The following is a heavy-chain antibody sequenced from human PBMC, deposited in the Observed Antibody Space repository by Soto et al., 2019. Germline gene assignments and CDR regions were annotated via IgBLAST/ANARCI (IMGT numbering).Heavy chain of an antibody. CDR2: INAGNGNT. D-gene: IGHD3-9*01. CDR3: AISDQDLDWLAQRTNAFDI. V-gene: IGHV1-3*01. J-gene: IGHJ3*02. CDR1: AYTFTSYA. Sequence: ASVKVSCKASAYTFTSYAMHWMRQATGQRLERMGWINAGNGNTKYSQKFQGRVTISRDTSTSTAYMELSSVRSDDTAVYYCAISDQDLDWLAQRTNAFDIWGQGTMVTVSS.